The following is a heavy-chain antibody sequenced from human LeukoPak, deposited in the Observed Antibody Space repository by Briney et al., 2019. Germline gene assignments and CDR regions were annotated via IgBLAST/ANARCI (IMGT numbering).Heavy chain of an antibody. CDR2: IIPIFGTA. Sequence: SVKVSCKASGGTFSSYAISWVRQAPGQGLEWMGGIIPIFGTANYAQKFQGRVTITTDESTSTAYMELSSLRSEDTAVYYCARGVYVDTAMAYDYWGQGTLVTVSS. D-gene: IGHD5-18*01. J-gene: IGHJ4*02. V-gene: IGHV1-69*05. CDR1: GGTFSSYA. CDR3: ARGVYVDTAMAYDY.